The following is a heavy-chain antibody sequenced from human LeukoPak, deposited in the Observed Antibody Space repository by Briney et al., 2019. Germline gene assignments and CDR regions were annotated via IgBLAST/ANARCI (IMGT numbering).Heavy chain of an antibody. CDR2: IYTSGCT. D-gene: IGHD2-8*01. V-gene: IGHV4-61*02. J-gene: IGHJ3*01. Sequence: SQTLSLTCSVPVCSISSGRYYWSWIPQPAGKGLEWIGRIYTSGCTNYNPSLQSRVTISVDTSKNQFSLTLSSVTAADMAVYYCARVAVIMVGRVSIAWDFWAQGTMVTVS. CDR3: ARVAVIMVGRVSIAWDF. CDR1: VCSISSGRYY.